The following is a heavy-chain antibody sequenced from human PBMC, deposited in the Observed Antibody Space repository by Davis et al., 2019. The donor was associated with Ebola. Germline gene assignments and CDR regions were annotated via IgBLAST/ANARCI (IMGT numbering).Heavy chain of an antibody. CDR2: IYYSGIT. D-gene: IGHD5-18*01. CDR3: ARGSSRYSYGYNWFDP. CDR1: GGSIISSSSY. V-gene: IGHV4-39*07. Sequence: MPSETLSLTCTVSGGSIISSSSYWGWIRQPPRKGLEWIGSIYYSGITYYNPSLKSRVTISVDTSKNQFSLKLSSVTAADTAVYYCARGSSRYSYGYNWFDPWGQGTLVTVSS. J-gene: IGHJ5*02.